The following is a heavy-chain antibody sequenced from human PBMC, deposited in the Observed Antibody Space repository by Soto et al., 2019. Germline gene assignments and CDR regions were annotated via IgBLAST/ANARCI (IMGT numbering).Heavy chain of an antibody. CDR2: IWYDGSNE. CDR3: ARVPEAGRPLFDY. J-gene: IGHJ4*02. CDR1: GFIFSDFA. Sequence: GGSLRLSCAASGFIFSDFAMNWARQAPGKGLEWVAEIWYDGSNEYYGDSVKGRFTISRDNSKNTLYLQLNSLRAEDTAVYYCARVPEAGRPLFDYWGQGALVTVSS. V-gene: IGHV3-33*01. D-gene: IGHD6-6*01.